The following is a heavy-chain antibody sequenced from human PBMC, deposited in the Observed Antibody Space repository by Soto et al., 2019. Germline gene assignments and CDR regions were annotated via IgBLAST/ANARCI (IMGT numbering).Heavy chain of an antibody. V-gene: IGHV1-69*13. CDR3: ATTTVVTQDAFDI. Sequence: GASVKVSCKASGGTFSSYAISWVRQAPGQGLEWMGGIIPIFGTANYAQKFQGRVTITADESTSTAYMELSSLRSEDTAVYYCATTTVVTQDAFDIWGQGTIVTVSS. CDR1: GGTFSSYA. CDR2: IIPIFGTA. J-gene: IGHJ3*02. D-gene: IGHD4-17*01.